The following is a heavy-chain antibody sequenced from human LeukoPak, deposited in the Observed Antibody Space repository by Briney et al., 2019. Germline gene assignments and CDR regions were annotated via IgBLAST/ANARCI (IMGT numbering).Heavy chain of an antibody. D-gene: IGHD2-8*01. CDR1: GGSISSYY. CDR2: IYYSGST. V-gene: IGHV4-59*01. Sequence: PSETLSLTCTVSGGSISSYYWSWIRQPPGKGLEWIGYIYYSGSTNYNPSLKSRVTISVDTSKNQFSLKLSSVTAADTAVYYCARGSYGYYYYDMDVWGQGTTVTVSS. J-gene: IGHJ6*02. CDR3: ARGSYGYYYYDMDV.